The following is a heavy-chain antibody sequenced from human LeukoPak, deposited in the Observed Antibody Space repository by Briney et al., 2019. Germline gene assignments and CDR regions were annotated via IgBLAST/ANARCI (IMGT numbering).Heavy chain of an antibody. J-gene: IGHJ6*02. CDR1: GGSISSYY. Sequence: SETLSLTCTFSGGSISSYYWNWIRQSPGKGLEWIGYIYRSGTTNYNPSLKSRLTISADTSKNQFSLKLSSVTAADTAVYYCAKEDPQTTVPEGMDVWGQGTTVTVSS. V-gene: IGHV4-59*01. D-gene: IGHD4-17*01. CDR3: AKEDPQTTVPEGMDV. CDR2: IYRSGTT.